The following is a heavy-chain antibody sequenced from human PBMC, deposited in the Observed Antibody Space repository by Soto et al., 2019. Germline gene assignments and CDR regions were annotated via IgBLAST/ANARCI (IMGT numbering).Heavy chain of an antibody. CDR1: GGSISVYY. V-gene: IGHV4-59*01. CDR3: ARVGGYYGDYPNFDY. CDR2: IYYSGST. J-gene: IGHJ4*02. Sequence: SETLSLTCIVSGGSISVYYWSWIRHPPGRGLEWIGNIYYSGSTNYNPSRMSRVTISVDTSKNQFSLKLRSVTAADTAVYYCARVGGYYGDYPNFDYWGQGALVTVSS. D-gene: IGHD4-17*01.